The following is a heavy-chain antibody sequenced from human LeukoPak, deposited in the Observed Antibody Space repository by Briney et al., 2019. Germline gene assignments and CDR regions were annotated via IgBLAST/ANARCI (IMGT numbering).Heavy chain of an antibody. Sequence: SETLSLTCTVSGGSASSGSYYWSWIRQHPGKGLEWIGFIYYTGSTFYNPSLKSRVTISVDTSKKQFSLKLSSVTAADTAVYYCARADYGDYYYGMDVWGQGTTVTVSS. D-gene: IGHD4-17*01. J-gene: IGHJ6*02. CDR1: GGSASSGSYY. CDR3: ARADYGDYYYGMDV. CDR2: IYYTGST. V-gene: IGHV4-31*03.